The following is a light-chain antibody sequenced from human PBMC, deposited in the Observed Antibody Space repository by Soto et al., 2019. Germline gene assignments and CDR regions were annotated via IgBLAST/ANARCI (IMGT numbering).Light chain of an antibody. V-gene: IGKV3-20*01. Sequence: EIVVTQSPATLSVSLGDRATLSCRASQNINDNLAWYQQRPGQAPRLLIYDASSRATGIPDRFSGGGSGTDFTLTISRLEPEDFAVYYCQQFSSYPLTFGGGTKVDIK. J-gene: IGKJ4*01. CDR1: QNINDN. CDR3: QQFSSYPLT. CDR2: DAS.